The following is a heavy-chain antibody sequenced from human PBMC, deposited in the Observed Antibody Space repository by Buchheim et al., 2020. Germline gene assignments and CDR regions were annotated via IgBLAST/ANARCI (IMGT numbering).Heavy chain of an antibody. CDR1: GFTFSGSA. CDR3: SRTGDRDWYFDL. J-gene: IGHJ2*01. CDR2: IRSKANSYAT. Sequence: EVQLVESGGALVQPGGSLKLSCAASGFTFSGSAMHWVRQASGKGLEWVGRIRSKANSYATAYDASVKGRFTISRDDSKNTVYLQMNSLKTEDTAVYYCSRTGDRDWYFDLWGRGTL. V-gene: IGHV3-73*01. D-gene: IGHD7-27*01.